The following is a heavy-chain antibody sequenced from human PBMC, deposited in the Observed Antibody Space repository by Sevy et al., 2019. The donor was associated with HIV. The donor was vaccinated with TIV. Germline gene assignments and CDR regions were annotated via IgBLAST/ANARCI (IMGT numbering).Heavy chain of an antibody. D-gene: IGHD3-10*01. CDR3: ARHLGYYDSGTYYDYFDY. V-gene: IGHV5-10-1*01. CDR1: GYSFTTYW. Sequence: GESLKISCKGSGYSFTTYWITWVRQMPGKGLEWMGRIDPSDSYTNYSQSFQGHVTISADKSISTVYLQWSSLKASDTAMYYCARHLGYYDSGTYYDYFDYWGQGTLVTVSS. CDR2: IDPSDSYT. J-gene: IGHJ4*02.